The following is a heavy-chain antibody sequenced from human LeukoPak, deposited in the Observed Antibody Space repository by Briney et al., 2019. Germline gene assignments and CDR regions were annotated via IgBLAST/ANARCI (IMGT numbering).Heavy chain of an antibody. J-gene: IGHJ4*02. Sequence: ASVKVSCKVSGYTLTELSMHWVRQAPGKGLEWMGGFDPEDGETVYAQKFQGRVTMTEDTSTDTAYMELSSLRSEDTAVYYCVTVLRGYSGFILDYWGQGTLVTVSS. CDR3: VTVLRGYSGFILDY. D-gene: IGHD5-12*01. CDR1: GYTLTELS. V-gene: IGHV1-24*01. CDR2: FDPEDGET.